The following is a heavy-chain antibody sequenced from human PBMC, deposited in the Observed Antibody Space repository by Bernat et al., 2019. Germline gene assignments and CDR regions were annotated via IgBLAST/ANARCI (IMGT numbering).Heavy chain of an antibody. D-gene: IGHD1-26*01. Sequence: QVQLVESGGGVVQPGRSLRLSCAASGFTFSSYGMHWVRQAPGKGLEWVAVIWYDGSNKYYADSVKGRFTISRDNSKNTLYLQVNSLRAEDTAVYYCAREVVGAKDYWGQGTLVTVSS. CDR3: AREVVGAKDY. CDR1: GFTFSSYG. CDR2: IWYDGSNK. J-gene: IGHJ4*02. V-gene: IGHV3-33*08.